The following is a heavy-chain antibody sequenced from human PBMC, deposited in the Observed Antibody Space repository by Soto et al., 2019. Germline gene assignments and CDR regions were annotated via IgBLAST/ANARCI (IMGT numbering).Heavy chain of an antibody. CDR1: GGSFSGYY. D-gene: IGHD4-17*01. CDR2: INHSGST. CDR3: ASGLYGDPPLYFDY. J-gene: IGHJ4*02. Sequence: SETLSLTCAVYGGSFSGYYWSGIRQPPGKGLEWIGEINHSGSTNYNPSLKSRVTISVDTSKNQFSLKLSSVTAADTAVYYCASGLYGDPPLYFDYWGQGTLVTVSS. V-gene: IGHV4-34*01.